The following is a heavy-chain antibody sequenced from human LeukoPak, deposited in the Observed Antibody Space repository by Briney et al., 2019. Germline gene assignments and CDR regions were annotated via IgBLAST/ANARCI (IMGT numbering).Heavy chain of an antibody. V-gene: IGHV1-8*01. CDR3: ARDTPYSYDSSGYPSYNWFDP. J-gene: IGHJ5*02. CDR1: GYTFTSYD. CDR2: MNPNSGNT. Sequence: GASVKVSCKASGYTFTSYDINWVRQATGQGLEWMGWMNPNSGNTGYAQKFQGRVTMTRNTSISTAYMELSSLRSEDTAVYYCARDTPYSYDSSGYPSYNWFDPWGQGTLVTVSS. D-gene: IGHD3-22*01.